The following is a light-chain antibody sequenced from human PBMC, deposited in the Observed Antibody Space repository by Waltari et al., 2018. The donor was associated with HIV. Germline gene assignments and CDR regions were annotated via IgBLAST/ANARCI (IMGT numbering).Light chain of an antibody. J-gene: IGKJ2*01. V-gene: IGKV1-33*01. CDR3: QQYDGLYT. CDR1: QDISNY. CDR2: DAS. Sequence: DLQMTQSPSSLSASVGDRVTITCQASQDISNYLNWYQQKPGKAPKLLIYDASNLETAVPSRFSGSGSGTDVTVTISSLQPEDIATYYCQQYDGLYTFGQGTKLEIK.